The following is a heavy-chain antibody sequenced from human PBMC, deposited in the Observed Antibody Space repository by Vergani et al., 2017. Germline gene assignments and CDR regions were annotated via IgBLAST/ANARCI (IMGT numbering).Heavy chain of an antibody. V-gene: IGHV3-33*01. CDR3: AREGGTYYEFWSGYAYYYGMDV. CDR1: GFTFSSYG. Sequence: QVQLVESGGGVVQPGRSLRLSCAASGFTFSSYGMHWVRQAPGKGLEWVAVIWYDGSNKYYADSVKGRFTISRDNSKNTLYLQMNSLRAEDTAVYYCAREGGTYYEFWSGYAYYYGMDVWGQGTTVTVSS. CDR2: IWYDGSNK. J-gene: IGHJ6*02. D-gene: IGHD3-3*01.